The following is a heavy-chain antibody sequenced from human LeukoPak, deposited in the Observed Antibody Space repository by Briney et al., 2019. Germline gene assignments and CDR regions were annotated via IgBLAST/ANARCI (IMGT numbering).Heavy chain of an antibody. V-gene: IGHV4-59*01. D-gene: IGHD3-22*01. CDR3: ARGLGYYDSSVGY. CDR1: GGSNSSYY. Sequence: PSETLSLTCTVSGGSNSSYYWSWIRQPPGKGLEWIGYIYYSGSTNYNPSLKSRVTISVDTSKNQFSLKLSSVTAADTAVYHCARGLGYYDSSVGYWGQGTLVTVSS. J-gene: IGHJ4*02. CDR2: IYYSGST.